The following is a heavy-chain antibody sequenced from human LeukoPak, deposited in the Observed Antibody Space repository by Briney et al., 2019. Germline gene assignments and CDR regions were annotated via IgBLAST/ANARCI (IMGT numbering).Heavy chain of an antibody. V-gene: IGHV3-33*01. CDR3: ARDFAGATPAS. Sequence: QSGGSLRLSCAASGFTLSSYGMHWVRQAPGKGLEWVAVIWYDGSNKYYADSVKGRFTISRDNSKNTLYLQMNSLRAEDTAVYYCARDFAGATPASWGQGTLVTVSS. D-gene: IGHD1-26*01. CDR2: IWYDGSNK. J-gene: IGHJ4*02. CDR1: GFTLSSYG.